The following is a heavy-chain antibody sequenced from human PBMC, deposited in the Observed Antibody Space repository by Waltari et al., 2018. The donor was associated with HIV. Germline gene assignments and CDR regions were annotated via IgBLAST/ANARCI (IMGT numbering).Heavy chain of an antibody. CDR1: GFTFSNAW. J-gene: IGHJ4*02. CDR2: IKSKRDGGTT. CDR3: RTSSDYGDPPVDY. Sequence: EVQLVESGGGLVKPGGSLRLSCAASGFTFSNAWMSWVRQAPGKGREWVGRIKSKRDGGTTDAAPVKGRFIISRNDSKNMLYLQMKSLKTEDTAVYYCRTSSDYGDPPVDYWGQGTLVTVSS. V-gene: IGHV3-15*01. D-gene: IGHD4-17*01.